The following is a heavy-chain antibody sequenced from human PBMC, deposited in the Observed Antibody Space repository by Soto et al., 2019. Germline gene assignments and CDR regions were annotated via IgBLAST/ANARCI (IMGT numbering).Heavy chain of an antibody. CDR2: ISGSGASA. D-gene: IGHD6-19*01. CDR3: AKDTRPYSSGWYYFDY. V-gene: IGHV3-23*01. J-gene: IGHJ4*02. Sequence: GGSLRLSCAASGFTFSNYAMSWVRQAPGKGLEWVSAISGSGASAYYADSVKGRFTISRDNSKNTLDLQMNSLRAEDTAVYYCAKDTRPYSSGWYYFDYWGQGTLVTVSS. CDR1: GFTFSNYA.